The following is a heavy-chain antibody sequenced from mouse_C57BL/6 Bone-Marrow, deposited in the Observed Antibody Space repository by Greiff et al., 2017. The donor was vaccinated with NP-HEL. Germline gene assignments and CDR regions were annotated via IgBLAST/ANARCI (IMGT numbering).Heavy chain of an antibody. CDR3: ARSEIYYYGSRRAMDY. J-gene: IGHJ4*01. V-gene: IGHV3-6*01. CDR1: GYSITSGYY. Sequence: EVQLVESGPGLVKPSQSLSLTCSVTGYSITSGYYWNWIRQFPGNKLEWMGYISYDGSNNYNPSLKNRISITRDTSKNQFFLKLNSVTTEDTATYYCARSEIYYYGSRRAMDYWGQGTSVTVSS. CDR2: ISYDGSN. D-gene: IGHD1-1*01.